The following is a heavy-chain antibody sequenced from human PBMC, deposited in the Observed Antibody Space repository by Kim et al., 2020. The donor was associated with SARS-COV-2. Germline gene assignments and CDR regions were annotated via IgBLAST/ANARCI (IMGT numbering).Heavy chain of an antibody. J-gene: IGHJ3*02. D-gene: IGHD5-12*01. V-gene: IGHV4-34*01. CDR3: ARGLIVATIFAAFDI. CDR1: GGSFSGYY. CDR2: INHSGST. Sequence: SETLSLTCAVYGGSFSGYYWSWIRQPPGKGLEWIGEINHSGSTNYNPSLKSLVTISVDTSKNQFSLKLSSVTAADTAVYYCARGLIVATIFAAFDIWGQGTMVTVSS.